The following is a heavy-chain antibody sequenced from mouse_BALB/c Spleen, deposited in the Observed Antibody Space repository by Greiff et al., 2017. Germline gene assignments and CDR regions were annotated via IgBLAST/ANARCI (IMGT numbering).Heavy chain of an antibody. CDR2: SRNKANDYTT. J-gene: IGHJ2*01. V-gene: IGHV7-1*02. CDR3: ARDADYYGGFDY. D-gene: IGHD1-1*01. CDR1: GFTFSDFY. Sequence: EVNVVESGGGLVQPGGSLRLSCATSGFTFSDFYMEWVRQPPGKRLEWIAASRNKANDYTTEYSASVKGRFIVSRDTSQSILYLQMNALRAEDTAIYYCARDADYYGGFDYWGQGTTLTVSS.